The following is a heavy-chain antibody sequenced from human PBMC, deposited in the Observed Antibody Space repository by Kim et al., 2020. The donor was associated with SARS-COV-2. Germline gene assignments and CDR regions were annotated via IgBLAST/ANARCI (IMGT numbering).Heavy chain of an antibody. CDR3: AKHLYSYGALLLDY. D-gene: IGHD5-18*01. CDR2: IYSGGSST. V-gene: IGHV3-23*03. Sequence: GGSLRLSCAASGFTFSSYAMSWVRQAPGKGLEWVSVIYSGGSSTYYADSVKGRFTISRDISKNTLYLQMNSLRAEDTALYYCAKHLYSYGALLLDYWGQGTLVTVSS. CDR1: GFTFSSYA. J-gene: IGHJ4*02.